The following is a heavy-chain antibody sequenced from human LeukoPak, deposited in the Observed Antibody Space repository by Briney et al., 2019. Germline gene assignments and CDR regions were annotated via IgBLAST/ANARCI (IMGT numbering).Heavy chain of an antibody. CDR3: AKDQAIYYYDSSGYYYGSMDV. CDR1: GGTFSSYA. CDR2: IIPIFGTA. V-gene: IGHV1-69*06. J-gene: IGHJ6*04. Sequence: SVKVSCKASGGTFSSYAISWVRQAPGQGLEWMGGIIPIFGTANYAQKFQGRVAITADKSTSTAYMELSSLRSEDTAVYYCAKDQAIYYYDSSGYYYGSMDVWGKGTTVTVSS. D-gene: IGHD3-22*01.